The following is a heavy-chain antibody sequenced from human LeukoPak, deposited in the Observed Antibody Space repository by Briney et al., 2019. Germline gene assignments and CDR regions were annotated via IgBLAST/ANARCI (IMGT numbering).Heavy chain of an antibody. V-gene: IGHV4-39*01. CDR2: IYYSGST. Sequence: SETLSLTCTVSGGSISSSSYYWGWIRQPPGKGLEWIGSIYYSGSTYYNPSLKSRVTISVDTSKNQFSLKLSSVTAADTAVYYCARAGIVVVPAAIGFDPWGQGTLVTVSS. CDR1: GGSISSSSYY. CDR3: ARAGIVVVPAAIGFDP. J-gene: IGHJ5*02. D-gene: IGHD2-2*01.